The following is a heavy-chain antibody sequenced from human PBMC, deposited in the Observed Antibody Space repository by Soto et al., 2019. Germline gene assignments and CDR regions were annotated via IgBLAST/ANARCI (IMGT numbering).Heavy chain of an antibody. CDR2: IKSKTDGGTT. Sequence: PGGSLRLSCAASGFTFSNAWMNWVRQAPGKGLEWVGRIKSKTDGGTTDYAAPVKGRFTISRDDSKNTLYLQMNSLKTDDTAVYYCTTHVMATIPYYYYGMDVSGQGTTVTVSS. V-gene: IGHV3-15*07. CDR3: TTHVMATIPYYYYGMDV. D-gene: IGHD5-12*01. J-gene: IGHJ6*02. CDR1: GFTFSNAW.